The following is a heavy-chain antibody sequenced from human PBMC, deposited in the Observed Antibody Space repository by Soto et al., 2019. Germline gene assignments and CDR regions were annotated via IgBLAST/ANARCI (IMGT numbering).Heavy chain of an antibody. D-gene: IGHD3-10*01. CDR1: GYSFTSYW. Sequence: PGESLKISCKGSGYSFTSYWIGWVRQMPGKGLELMVIIYPGDSDNRYSPSFQGQVTISADKSIITAYLQWSSLKASDTAMYYCERYGDSSRYGMDXWGQGTTVT. J-gene: IGHJ6*02. V-gene: IGHV5-51*01. CDR3: ERYGDSSRYGMDX. CDR2: IYPGDSDN.